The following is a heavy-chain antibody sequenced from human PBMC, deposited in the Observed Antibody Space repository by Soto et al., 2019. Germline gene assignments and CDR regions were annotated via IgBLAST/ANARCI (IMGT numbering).Heavy chain of an antibody. J-gene: IGHJ6*02. CDR2: ISYDGSNK. CDR1: GFTFSSYA. Sequence: QVQLVESGGGVVQPGRSLRLSCAASGFTFSSYAMHWVRQAPGKGLEWVAVISYDGSNKYYADSVKGRFTISRDNSKNTLYLQMNGLRAEDTAVYYCARDLYLGSYYTYYYYYYGMDVWGQGTTVTVSS. CDR3: ARDLYLGSYYTYYYYYYGMDV. V-gene: IGHV3-30-3*01. D-gene: IGHD3-10*01.